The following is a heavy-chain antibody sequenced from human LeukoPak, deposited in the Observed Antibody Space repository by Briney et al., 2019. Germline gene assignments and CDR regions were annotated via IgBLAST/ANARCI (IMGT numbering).Heavy chain of an antibody. D-gene: IGHD3-16*02. Sequence: PSETLSPTCTVSGGSISSYYWNWIRQPPGKGLEWIGYIYYSGSTNYNPSLKSRATISVDTSKNQFSLKLSSVTAADTAVYYCARQSLEITFGGVIATAFDYWGQGTPVTVSS. CDR1: GGSISSYY. CDR2: IYYSGST. J-gene: IGHJ4*02. CDR3: ARQSLEITFGGVIATAFDY. V-gene: IGHV4-59*08.